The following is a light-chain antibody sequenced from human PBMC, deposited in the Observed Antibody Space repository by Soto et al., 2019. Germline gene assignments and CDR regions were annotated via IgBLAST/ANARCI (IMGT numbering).Light chain of an antibody. Sequence: EIVMTQSPDTLSVSPGERATLFCRASQSVSSTVAWYQQRPGQAPRLLIYGASTRATGIPARFSGSGSGIEFTLTISSLQSEDFAVYYCQQYNDWLTFGGGTKVEIK. V-gene: IGKV3-15*01. CDR2: GAS. CDR1: QSVSST. J-gene: IGKJ4*01. CDR3: QQYNDWLT.